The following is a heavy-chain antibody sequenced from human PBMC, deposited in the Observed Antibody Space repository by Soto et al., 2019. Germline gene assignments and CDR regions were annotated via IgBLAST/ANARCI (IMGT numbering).Heavy chain of an antibody. Sequence: GGSLRLSCAASGFTFSSYAMHWVRQAPGKGLEWVAVISYDGSNKYYADSVKGRFTISRDNSKNTLYLQMNSLRAEDTAVYYCARGRSLIAPFDSWGQGTLVNVSS. D-gene: IGHD3-16*02. CDR3: ARGRSLIAPFDS. CDR2: ISYDGSNK. V-gene: IGHV3-30-3*01. CDR1: GFTFSSYA. J-gene: IGHJ4*02.